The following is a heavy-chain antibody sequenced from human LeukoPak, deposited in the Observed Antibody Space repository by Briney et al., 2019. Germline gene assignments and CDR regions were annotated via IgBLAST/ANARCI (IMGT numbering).Heavy chain of an antibody. CDR1: GFTVSSNS. Sequence: PGGSLRLSCTVSGFTVSSNSMSWVRQAPGKGLEWVSSISTSSSYIYYADSVKGRFTISRDNAKNSLYLQMNSLRAEDTAVYYCARSTGGDWYAFDIWGQGTMVTVSS. CDR3: ARSTGGDWYAFDI. D-gene: IGHD2-21*02. J-gene: IGHJ3*02. V-gene: IGHV3-21*01. CDR2: ISTSSSYI.